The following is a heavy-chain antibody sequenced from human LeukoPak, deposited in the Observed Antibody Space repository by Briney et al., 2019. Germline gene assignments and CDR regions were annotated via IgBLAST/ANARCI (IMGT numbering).Heavy chain of an antibody. D-gene: IGHD3-22*01. CDR3: AREGTLKRYYYDSSGYLDY. V-gene: IGHV3-74*01. CDR1: GFTFSSYW. Sequence: GGSLRLSCAASGFTFSSYWMHWVRQAPGKGLVWVSRINTDGSSTSYADSVKGRFTISRDNAKNTLYLQMNSLRAEDTAVYYCAREGTLKRYYYDSSGYLDYWGQGTLVTVSS. CDR2: INTDGSST. J-gene: IGHJ4*02.